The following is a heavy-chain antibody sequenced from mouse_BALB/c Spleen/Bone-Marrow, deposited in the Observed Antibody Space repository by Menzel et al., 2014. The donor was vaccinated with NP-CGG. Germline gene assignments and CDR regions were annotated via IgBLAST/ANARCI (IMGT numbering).Heavy chain of an antibody. J-gene: IGHJ3*01. CDR2: IWRGGST. D-gene: IGHD2-4*01. Sequence: VKVVESGPSLVQPSQSLSITCTVSGFSLTSYGVHWVRRSPGKGLEWLGVIWRGGSTDYNAAFMSRLSITKDNSKSQVFFKMNSLQADDTAIYYCAKRGDYDWFAYWGQGTLVTVSA. CDR3: AKRGDYDWFAY. CDR1: GFSLTSYG. V-gene: IGHV2-5-1*01.